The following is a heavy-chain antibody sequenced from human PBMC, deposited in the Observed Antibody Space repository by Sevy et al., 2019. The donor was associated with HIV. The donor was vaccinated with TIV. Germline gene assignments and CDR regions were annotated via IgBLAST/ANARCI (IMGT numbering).Heavy chain of an antibody. V-gene: IGHV3-7*03. Sequence: GGSLRLSCAGSGFTFSNYWMSWVRQAPGKGLEWVANIKRDGSEKYYVASVKGRFTISRDNAKTSLYLQMNSLRVEDTAVYYCARDCSSASSPWGMDVWGQGTMVTVSS. CDR3: ARDCSSASSPWGMDV. CDR2: IKRDGSEK. J-gene: IGHJ6*02. D-gene: IGHD2-2*01. CDR1: GFTFSNYW.